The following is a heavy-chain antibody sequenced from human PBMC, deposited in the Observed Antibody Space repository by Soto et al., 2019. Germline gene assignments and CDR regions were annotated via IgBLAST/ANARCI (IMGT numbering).Heavy chain of an antibody. CDR2: INHSGST. V-gene: IGHV4-34*01. D-gene: IGHD3-16*01. Sequence: SETLSLTCAVYGGSFSGYYWSWIRQPPGKGLEWIGEINHSGSTNYNPSLKSRVTISVDTSKNQFSLKLSSVTAADTAVYYCASMGFGGPFDYWGQGTLVTVSS. J-gene: IGHJ4*02. CDR1: GGSFSGYY. CDR3: ASMGFGGPFDY.